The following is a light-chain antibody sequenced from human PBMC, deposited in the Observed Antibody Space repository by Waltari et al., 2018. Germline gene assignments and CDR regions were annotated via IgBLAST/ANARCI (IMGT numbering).Light chain of an antibody. Sequence: AIRVTQSPSSLSASTGYRVTITCRASQGISSYLAWYQQKPGKAPKLLIYAASTLQSGVPSRVSGSGSGTDFTLTISCLQSDDFATYYCQQYYIYPRTFGQGTTVEIK. CDR1: QGISSY. V-gene: IGKV1-8*01. CDR2: AAS. J-gene: IGKJ1*01. CDR3: QQYYIYPRT.